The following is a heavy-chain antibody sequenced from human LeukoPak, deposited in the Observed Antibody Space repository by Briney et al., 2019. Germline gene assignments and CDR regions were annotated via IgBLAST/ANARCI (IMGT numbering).Heavy chain of an antibody. CDR2: INSDGSST. CDR3: ARVYDVNWGGFDY. Sequence: PGGSLRLSCAASGFTFSSYWMHWVRQAPGKGLVWVSRINSDGSSTSYADSVKGRFTISRDNAKNTMYLQMNSLRAEDTAVYYCARVYDVNWGGFDYWGQGTLVTVSS. D-gene: IGHD7-27*01. CDR1: GFTFSSYW. J-gene: IGHJ4*02. V-gene: IGHV3-74*01.